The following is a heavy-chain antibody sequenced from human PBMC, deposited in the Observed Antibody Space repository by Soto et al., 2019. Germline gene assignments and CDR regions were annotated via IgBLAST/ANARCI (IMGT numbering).Heavy chain of an antibody. CDR2: IIPSFGTP. D-gene: IGHD1-26*01. V-gene: IGHV1-69*01. J-gene: IGHJ5*02. CDR1: GGSFSSYA. CDR3: ARGSSSTVGPIGGFDP. Sequence: QVQLVQSGDEVKKPGSSVKVSCKASGGSFSSYAFSWVRQAPGQGLELMGGIIPSFGTPNYAQRFQGRVPISADESTPTVYMDLRRLSSEDTAVYYCARGSSSTVGPIGGFDPWGQGTLVTVSS.